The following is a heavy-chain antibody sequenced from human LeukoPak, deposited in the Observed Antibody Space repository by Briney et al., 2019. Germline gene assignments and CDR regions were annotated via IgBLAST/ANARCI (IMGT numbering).Heavy chain of an antibody. CDR2: FFHSGST. J-gene: IGHJ4*02. CDR3: ARALYSGTCYSKYFFHY. D-gene: IGHD1-26*01. CDR1: GYSISSGYY. Sequence: SETLSLTCAVSGYSISSGYYWGWIRQPPGKGLEWIGSFFHSGSTYYNPSLKSRVTISVDTSKNQFSLKLGSVTAADTAVYYCARALYSGTCYSKYFFHYWGQGTLVTVSS. V-gene: IGHV4-38-2*01.